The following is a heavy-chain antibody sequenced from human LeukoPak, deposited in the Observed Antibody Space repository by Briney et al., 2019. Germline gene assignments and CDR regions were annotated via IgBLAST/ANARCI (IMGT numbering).Heavy chain of an antibody. V-gene: IGHV4-38-2*01. CDR3: ARGGGGGSTAYFAY. D-gene: IGHD3-16*01. J-gene: IGHJ4*02. CDR1: GYSISSGHY. Sequence: SETLSLTCAVSGYSISSGHYWRWIRQPPGKGLEWIGSIHHSGSTYYNPSLKSRVIISVDTSKNQFSLKLSSVTAADTAIYYCARGGGGGSTAYFAYWGQGTLVTVPS. CDR2: IHHSGST.